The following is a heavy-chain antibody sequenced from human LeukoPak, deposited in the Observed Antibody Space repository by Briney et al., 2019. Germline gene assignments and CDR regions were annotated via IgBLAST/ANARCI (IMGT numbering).Heavy chain of an antibody. D-gene: IGHD3-10*01. CDR3: AKASTFGELNRPFDY. V-gene: IGHV3-23*01. CDR1: GFTFSSYS. J-gene: IGHJ4*02. CDR2: IGGSEGNT. Sequence: GGSLRLSCAASGFTFSSYSMNWVRQAPGKGLEWVSTIGGSEGNTYYADSVKGRFTFSRDNSKNTLFLQMNSLRAEDTAVYYCAKASTFGELNRPFDYWGQGTLVTVSS.